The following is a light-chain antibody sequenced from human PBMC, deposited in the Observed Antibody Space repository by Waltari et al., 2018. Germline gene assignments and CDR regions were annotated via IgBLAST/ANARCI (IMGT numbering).Light chain of an antibody. CDR2: KAN. CDR1: SGSLSTTSS. J-gene: IGLJ3*02. CDR3: ALYMGSGIWV. V-gene: IGLV8-61*01. Sequence: QTVVTQEPSLSVSPGGTVPLTCALSSGSLSTTSSATWYQQTPGQAPRTLVYKANARSSGVPDRFSGSILGNTAALTITGAQADDESDYYCALYMGSGIWVFGGGTRLTVV.